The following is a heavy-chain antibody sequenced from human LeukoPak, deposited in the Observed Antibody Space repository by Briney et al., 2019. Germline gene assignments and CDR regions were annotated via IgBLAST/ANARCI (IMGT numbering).Heavy chain of an antibody. J-gene: IGHJ3*02. V-gene: IGHV3-30*02. D-gene: IGHD2-15*01. CDR2: IGYDGSNK. CDR1: GFTFSSYG. Sequence: GGSLRLSCAASGFTFSSYGMHWVRQAPGKGLEWVAFIGYDGSNKQYADSVKGRFTISRDNSKSTLFMQMNSLRAEDTAVYYCAKGPDPSSAFDMWGQGTVVTVSS. CDR3: AKGPDPSSAFDM.